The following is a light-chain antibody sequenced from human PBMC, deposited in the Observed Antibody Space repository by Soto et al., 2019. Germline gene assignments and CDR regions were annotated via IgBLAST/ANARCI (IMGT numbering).Light chain of an antibody. CDR2: DAS. Sequence: DIQMTQSPSTLSASVGDRVTITCRASQSISSWLAWYQQKPGKAPKLLIYDASSLESGVPSRFSGSGSGTEFTLTISSLQPDDFATYYCQQYNSYPFTFGPGTKVDIQ. V-gene: IGKV1-5*01. CDR1: QSISSW. CDR3: QQYNSYPFT. J-gene: IGKJ3*01.